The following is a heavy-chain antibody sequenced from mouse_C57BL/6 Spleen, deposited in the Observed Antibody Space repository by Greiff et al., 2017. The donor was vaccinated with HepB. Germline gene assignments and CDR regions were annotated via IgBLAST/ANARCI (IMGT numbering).Heavy chain of an antibody. CDR2: INPYNGDT. CDR3: ARGYYGSSYVDAMDY. D-gene: IGHD1-1*01. V-gene: IGHV1-20*01. Sequence: VHVKQSGPELVKPGDSVKISCKASGYSFTGYFMNWVMQSHGKSLEWIGRINPYNGDTFYNQKFKGKATLTVDKSSSTVHMELRSLTSEDSAVYYCARGYYGSSYVDAMDYWGQGTSVTVSS. J-gene: IGHJ4*01. CDR1: GYSFTGYF.